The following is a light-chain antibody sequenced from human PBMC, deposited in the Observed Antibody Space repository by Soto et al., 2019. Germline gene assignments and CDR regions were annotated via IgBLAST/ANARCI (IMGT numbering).Light chain of an antibody. CDR2: GAS. CDR1: QSVSSSY. J-gene: IGKJ1*01. V-gene: IGKV3-20*01. Sequence: EIVLTQSRGTLSLSPGERATLSCRSSQSVSSSYLAWYQQKPGQAPRLLIYGASSRATGIPDRFSGSGSGTDFTLTISRLEPEDFAVYYCQQYGSSPGTFGQGTKVDI. CDR3: QQYGSSPGT.